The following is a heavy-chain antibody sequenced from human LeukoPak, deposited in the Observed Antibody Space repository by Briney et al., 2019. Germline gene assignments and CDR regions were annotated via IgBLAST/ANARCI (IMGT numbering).Heavy chain of an antibody. CDR1: GFTLSTYG. CDR3: VRDKYRFDY. D-gene: IGHD3-16*02. J-gene: IGHJ4*02. V-gene: IGHV3-30*03. CDR2: ISDGGSNQ. Sequence: PGRSLRLSCAASGFTLSTYGMHWVRQAPGKGLEWVAVISDGGSNQYYADSVKGRFTISRDNSKNTLYLQMNSLRPVDTAVYYCVRDKYRFDYWGQGTLVTVSS.